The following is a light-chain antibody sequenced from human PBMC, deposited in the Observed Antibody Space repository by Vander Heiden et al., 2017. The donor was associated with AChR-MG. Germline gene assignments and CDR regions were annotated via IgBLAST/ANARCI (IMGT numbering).Light chain of an antibody. CDR2: KAS. Sequence: DIQMTQSPSTLSASVGDRVTITCRASQSLTTWLAWYQQKPGKAPKLLIYKASSLQSGVPSRFSGSGSGTDFTLTISSLQPDDFATYYCQQYTSYPWTFGQGTKV. CDR3: QQYTSYPWT. CDR1: QSLTTW. J-gene: IGKJ1*01. V-gene: IGKV1-5*03.